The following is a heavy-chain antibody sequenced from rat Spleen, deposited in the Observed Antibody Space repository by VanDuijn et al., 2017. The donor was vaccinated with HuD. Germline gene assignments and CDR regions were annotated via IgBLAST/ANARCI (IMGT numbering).Heavy chain of an antibody. CDR3: VRDGGYWYFDF. CDR1: GFTFSDYY. CDR2: ITDTGGHT. Sequence: EVQLVESGGGLVQPGRSLKLSCTASGFTFSDYYMAWVRQAPTKGLEWVASITDTGGHTYYQDSVTGRFTISRDNAKSTLYLQMDSLRSEDTATYYCVRDGGYWYFDFWGPGTMVTVSS. J-gene: IGHJ1*01. D-gene: IGHD1-11*01. V-gene: IGHV5-25*01.